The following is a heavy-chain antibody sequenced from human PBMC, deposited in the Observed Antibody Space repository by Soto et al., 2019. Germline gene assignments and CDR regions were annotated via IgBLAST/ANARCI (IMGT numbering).Heavy chain of an antibody. J-gene: IGHJ5*02. CDR3: ARGRGRYSSGWSWFDP. D-gene: IGHD6-19*01. CDR2: IFQSGST. V-gene: IGHV4-4*02. CDR1: GGTIRSPDW. Sequence: SSETLSLTCGVSGGTIRSPDWWTWVRQPPGKGLEWIGEIFQSGSTNYTPSLESRVTISVDKSKNRFSLTLTSVTAADTAVYFCARGRGRYSSGWSWFDPWGQGILVTVSS.